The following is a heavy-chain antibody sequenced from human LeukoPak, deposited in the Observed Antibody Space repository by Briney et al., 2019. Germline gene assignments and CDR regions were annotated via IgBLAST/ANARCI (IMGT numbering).Heavy chain of an antibody. CDR2: INPSGGST. CDR1: GYTFTSYY. Sequence: ASVKVSCKASGYTFTSYYMHWVRQAPGPGLEWMGIINPSGGSTSYTQKFQGRVTMTRDTSTSTVYMELSSLRSEDTAVYYCAREGFPPKISDFWSGLGPYYYYGMDVWGQGTTVTVSS. J-gene: IGHJ6*02. D-gene: IGHD3-3*01. V-gene: IGHV1-46*01. CDR3: AREGFPPKISDFWSGLGPYYYYGMDV.